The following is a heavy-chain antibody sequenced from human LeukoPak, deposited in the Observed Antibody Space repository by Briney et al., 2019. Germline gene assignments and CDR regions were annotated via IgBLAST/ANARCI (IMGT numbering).Heavy chain of an antibody. CDR1: GGSISSSSYY. J-gene: IGHJ4*02. Sequence: PSETLSLTCTVPGGSISSSSYYWGWVRQPPGKGLEWIGSIYYSGSTYYNPSLKSRVTISVDTSKNQFSLKLSSVTAADTAVYYCARAPRSSSSLLYDYWGQGTLVTVSS. CDR2: IYYSGST. CDR3: ARAPRSSSSLLYDY. D-gene: IGHD6-6*01. V-gene: IGHV4-39*07.